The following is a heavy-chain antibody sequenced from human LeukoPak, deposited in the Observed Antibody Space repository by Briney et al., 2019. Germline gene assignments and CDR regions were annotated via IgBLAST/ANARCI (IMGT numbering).Heavy chain of an antibody. CDR2: IYYSGST. J-gene: IGHJ4*02. CDR1: GGSISSYY. D-gene: IGHD3-22*01. CDR3: ARGPAYYYDSSGYFDY. V-gene: IGHV4-59*01. Sequence: SETLSLTCTVAGGSISSYYWSWIRQPPGKGLEWIAYIYYSGSTNYNPSLKSRVTISVDTSKNQFSLKLSSVTAADTAVYYCARGPAYYYDSSGYFDYWGQGTLVTVSS.